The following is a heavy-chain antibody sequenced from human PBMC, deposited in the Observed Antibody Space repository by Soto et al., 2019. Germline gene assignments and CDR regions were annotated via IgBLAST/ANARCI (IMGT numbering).Heavy chain of an antibody. CDR1: GYTFSSYA. CDR3: ARGDYYDSSGYYHRPFDY. D-gene: IGHD3-22*01. V-gene: IGHV3-30-3*01. Sequence: GGCIKLSCAASGYTFSSYAMHWVCQAPGKGLEWVAVISYDGSNKYYADSVKGRFTISRDNSKNTLYLQMNSLRAEDTAVYYCARGDYYDSSGYYHRPFDYWGHGTLVTVSS. J-gene: IGHJ4*01. CDR2: ISYDGSNK.